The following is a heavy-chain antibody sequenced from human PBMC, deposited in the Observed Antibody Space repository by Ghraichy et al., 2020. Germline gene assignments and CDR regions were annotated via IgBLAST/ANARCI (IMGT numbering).Heavy chain of an antibody. J-gene: IGHJ4*02. CDR1: GFTFGHYV. D-gene: IGHD2-2*01. CDR3: TRDVPQYLDLVVQAVLA. CDR2: IGNKAYGGTI. V-gene: IGHV3-49*03. Sequence: GGSLRLSCAASGFTFGHYVMTWFRQAPGKGLEWVGSIGNKAYGGTIEYAASVKDRFIISRDDSKSIAYLQMNRLKTEDTAIYYCTRDVPQYLDLVVQAVLAGGQGTLVTVSS.